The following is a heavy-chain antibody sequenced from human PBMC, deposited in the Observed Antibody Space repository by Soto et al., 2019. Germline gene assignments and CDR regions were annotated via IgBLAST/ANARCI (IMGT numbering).Heavy chain of an antibody. CDR2: INHSGST. V-gene: IGHV4-39*01. Sequence: QLQLQESGPGLVKPSETLSLTCRVSDGSMNSDISYWVWIRQPPGQGLEWIGVINHSGSTYHNLSIKGRVTMSVDASRNQFSLKLTSMTAADTAVYYCARLGGYVSVGYYYLWDSWGQGTLVTVSS. CDR3: ARLGGYVSVGYYYLWDS. J-gene: IGHJ4*02. D-gene: IGHD3-22*01. CDR1: DGSMNSDISY.